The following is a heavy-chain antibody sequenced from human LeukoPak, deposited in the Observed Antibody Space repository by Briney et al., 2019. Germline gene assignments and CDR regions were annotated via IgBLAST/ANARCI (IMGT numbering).Heavy chain of an antibody. V-gene: IGHV4-4*09. CDR1: GGSISSYY. CDR2: IYTSGST. CDR3: ARHVIAAADDDYYYYMDV. D-gene: IGHD6-13*01. Sequence: SETLSLTCTVSGGSISSYYWSWFRQPPGKGLEWIGYIYTSGSTNYNPSLKSRVTISVDTSKNQFSLKLSSVTVADTAVYYCARHVIAAADDDYYYYMDVWGKGTTVTVSS. J-gene: IGHJ6*03.